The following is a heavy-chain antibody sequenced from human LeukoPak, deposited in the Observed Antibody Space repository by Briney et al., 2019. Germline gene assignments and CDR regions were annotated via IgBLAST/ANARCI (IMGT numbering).Heavy chain of an antibody. D-gene: IGHD2-15*01. Sequence: ASVKVSCKASGYTFTSYYMHWVRQAPGQGLEWMGIINPSGGSTSYAQKFQGRVTMTRDMSTSTVYMELSSLRSEDTAVYYCARTECSGGSCYLNFDYWGQGTLVTVSS. CDR3: ARTECSGGSCYLNFDY. CDR1: GYTFTSYY. J-gene: IGHJ4*02. CDR2: INPSGGST. V-gene: IGHV1-46*01.